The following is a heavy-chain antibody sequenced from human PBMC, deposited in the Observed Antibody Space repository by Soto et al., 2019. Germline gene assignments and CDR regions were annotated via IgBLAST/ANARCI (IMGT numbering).Heavy chain of an antibody. Sequence: GESLKISCKGSVYSFTNYWIHWVRQMPGKGLEWMGKIDPSDSYTNYSPSFQGHVTISADKSISTAYLQWSSLRASDTAMYYCASLPFGDYVTTVDVWGQGTMVTVSS. CDR2: IDPSDSYT. J-gene: IGHJ3*01. D-gene: IGHD4-17*01. CDR1: VYSFTNYW. V-gene: IGHV5-10-1*01. CDR3: ASLPFGDYVTTVDV.